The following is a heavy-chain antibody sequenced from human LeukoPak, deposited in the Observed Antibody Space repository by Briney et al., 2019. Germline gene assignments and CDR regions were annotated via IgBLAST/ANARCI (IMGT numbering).Heavy chain of an antibody. CDR2: IYSGGST. V-gene: IGHV3-66*01. CDR1: GFTVSSNY. Sequence: GGSLRLSCAASGFTVSSNYMSWVRQAPGKGLEWVSIIYSGGSTYYVDSVKGRFTISRDNPKNTLYLQMNSLRAEDTAVYYCARDRREGYCSSTSCSPYFDYWGQGTLVTVSS. D-gene: IGHD2-2*01. CDR3: ARDRREGYCSSTSCSPYFDY. J-gene: IGHJ4*02.